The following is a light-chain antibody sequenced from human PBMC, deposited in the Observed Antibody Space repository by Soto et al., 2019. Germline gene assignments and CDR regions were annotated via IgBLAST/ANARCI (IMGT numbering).Light chain of an antibody. Sequence: QSVLTQSASVSGSPGQSITISCTGTSSDVGNYNYVSWYQQHPGEVPKLIIFNVNNRTSGVSNRFSGSKSGNTASLTFSGLQAEDEADYYCSSFTSSTTYVFGTGTKVTVL. CDR2: NVN. J-gene: IGLJ1*01. V-gene: IGLV2-14*01. CDR1: SSDVGNYNY. CDR3: SSFTSSTTYV.